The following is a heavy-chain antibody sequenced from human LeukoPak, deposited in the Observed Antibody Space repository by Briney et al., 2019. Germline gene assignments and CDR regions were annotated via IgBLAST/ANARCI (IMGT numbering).Heavy chain of an antibody. V-gene: IGHV3-33*01. CDR2: IWYDGSNK. CDR1: GFTFSSYG. Sequence: GGSLRLSCAASGFTFSSYGMHRVRQAPGKGLEWVAVIWYDGSNKYYADSVKGRFTISRDNSKNTLYLQMNSLRAEDTAVYYCARGYDILTGYLYYFDYWGQGTLVTVSS. D-gene: IGHD3-9*01. J-gene: IGHJ4*02. CDR3: ARGYDILTGYLYYFDY.